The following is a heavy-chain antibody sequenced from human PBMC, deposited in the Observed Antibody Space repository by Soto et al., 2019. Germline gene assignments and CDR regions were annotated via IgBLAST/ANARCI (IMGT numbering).Heavy chain of an antibody. CDR1: GFTFRSYG. J-gene: IGHJ6*02. CDR3: GKDTLDCSGGDCPLYYYYGMDV. CDR2: ISNDGTNK. V-gene: IGHV3-30*18. D-gene: IGHD2-15*01. Sequence: GGSLRLSCAASGFTFRSYGMHWVRQAPGKGLEWLAVISNDGTNKYLADSVKGRLTLSRDNSRNTLSLEMNNLRPEDTAVYYCGKDTLDCSGGDCPLYYYYGMDVWGQGTTVTVSS.